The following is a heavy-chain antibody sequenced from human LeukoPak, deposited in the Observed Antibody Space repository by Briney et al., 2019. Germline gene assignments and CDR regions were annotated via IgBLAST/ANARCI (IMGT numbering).Heavy chain of an antibody. CDR3: ARESYYDSNWFDP. D-gene: IGHD3-10*01. V-gene: IGHV4-59*01. Sequence: SETLSLTCTVSGGSISSYYWSWIRQPPGKGLEWIGYIYYSGSTNYNPSLKSRVTISVDTSKDQFSLKLSSVTAANTAVYYCARESYYDSNWFDPWGQGTPVTVSS. CDR1: GGSISSYY. CDR2: IYYSGST. J-gene: IGHJ5*02.